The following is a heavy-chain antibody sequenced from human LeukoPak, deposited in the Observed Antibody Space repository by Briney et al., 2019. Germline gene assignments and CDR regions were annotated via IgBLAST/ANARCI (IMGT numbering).Heavy chain of an antibody. CDR3: ARDGSSWLFDI. CDR1: GYTFSSYG. Sequence: ASVKVSCKASGYTFSSYGISWVRQAPEQGLEWMGWISAYNGNTNYAQKFQARVTMTTDTSTNTAYMELRSLRSDDTAVYYCARDGSSWLFDIWGQGTMVTVSS. CDR2: ISAYNGNT. V-gene: IGHV1-18*01. J-gene: IGHJ3*02. D-gene: IGHD6-13*01.